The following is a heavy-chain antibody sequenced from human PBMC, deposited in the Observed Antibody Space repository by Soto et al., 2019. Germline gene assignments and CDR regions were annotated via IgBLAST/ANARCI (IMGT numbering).Heavy chain of an antibody. CDR2: IYTGGSK. CDR1: GLTVSSNY. CDR3: ARDGSTGWRTYGMDV. V-gene: IGHV3-53*01. J-gene: IGHJ6*02. Sequence: PGGSLRLSCAASGLTVSSNYMSWVRQAPGMGLEWLSVIYTGGSKYYADSVKGRFTISRDNSKNTLYLQMNSLRDADTAVYYCARDGSTGWRTYGMDVWGQGTTVTVSS. D-gene: IGHD2-8*02.